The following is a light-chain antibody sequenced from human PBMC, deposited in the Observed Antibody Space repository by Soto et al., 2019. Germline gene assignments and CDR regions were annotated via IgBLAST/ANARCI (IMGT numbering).Light chain of an antibody. V-gene: IGKV3-20*01. CDR2: GAS. CDR3: QQKGISPPYI. Sequence: EIVLTQSPGTLSLSPGERATLSCRASQSVSSSYLAWYQQKPGQAPRLLIYGASSRATGIPDRFSGSGSGTAFPLTISLWGPEDFTVYSCQQKGISPPYILGRGTKLEIK. J-gene: IGKJ2*01. CDR1: QSVSSSY.